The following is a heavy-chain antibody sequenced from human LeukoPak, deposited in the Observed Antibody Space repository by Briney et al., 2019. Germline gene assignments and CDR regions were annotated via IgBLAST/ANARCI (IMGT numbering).Heavy chain of an antibody. Sequence: GASVKVSCKTSGYTFTGYYILLLRQAPGQGLEWMAWIDPNSGGTNYAQKFQGWVTMTRDTSISTAYMELSRLRSDDTAVYYCARGIVGASAFDYWGQGTLVTVSS. CDR3: ARGIVGASAFDY. V-gene: IGHV1-2*04. CDR1: GYTFTGYY. J-gene: IGHJ4*02. CDR2: IDPNSGGT. D-gene: IGHD1-26*01.